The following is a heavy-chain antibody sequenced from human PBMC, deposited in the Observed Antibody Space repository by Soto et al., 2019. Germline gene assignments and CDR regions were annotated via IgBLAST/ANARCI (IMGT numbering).Heavy chain of an antibody. Sequence: QVQLQESGPGLVKPSETLSLTCTVSGDSIRSYYWSWIRQPPGKGLEWIGYIYDSGSTNYNPSLKSRVTISVDASQYQFSLTFTSVTAADMAVYFWARSPIFYGDYDSWYYCLWGRGTLVNVS. J-gene: IGHJ2*01. V-gene: IGHV4-59*01. CDR2: IYDSGST. CDR3: ARSPIFYGDYDSWYYCL. D-gene: IGHD4-17*01. CDR1: GDSIRSYY.